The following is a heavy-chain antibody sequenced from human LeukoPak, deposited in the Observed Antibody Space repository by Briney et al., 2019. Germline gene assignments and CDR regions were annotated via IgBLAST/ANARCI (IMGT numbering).Heavy chain of an antibody. CDR3: ARSRISRLLRLDY. CDR2: IRYDGSNK. V-gene: IGHV3-30*02. J-gene: IGHJ4*02. D-gene: IGHD2-21*02. CDR1: GFTFSSYG. Sequence: PGGSLRLSCAASGFTFSSYGMHWVRQAPGKGLEGVAFIRYDGSNKYYADSVKGRFTISRDNAKNTLYLQMNSLRAEDTAVYYCARSRISRLLRLDYWGQGTLVTVSS.